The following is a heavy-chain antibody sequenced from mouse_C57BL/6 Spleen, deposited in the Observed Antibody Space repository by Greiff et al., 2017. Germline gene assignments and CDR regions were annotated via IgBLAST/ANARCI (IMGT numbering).Heavy chain of an antibody. V-gene: IGHV1-81*01. Sequence: VQLQQSGAELARPGASVKLSCKASGYTFTSYGISWVKQRTGQGLEWIGEIYPRSGNTYYNEKFKGKATLTADKSSSTAYMVLRSLTSEDSAVYFCARYYGSGSAWFAYWGQGTLVTVSA. J-gene: IGHJ3*01. CDR1: GYTFTSYG. CDR2: IYPRSGNT. CDR3: ARYYGSGSAWFAY. D-gene: IGHD1-1*01.